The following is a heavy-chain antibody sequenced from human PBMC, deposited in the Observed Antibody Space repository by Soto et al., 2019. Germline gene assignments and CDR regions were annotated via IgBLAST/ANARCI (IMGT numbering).Heavy chain of an antibody. V-gene: IGHV4-59*01. CDR3: ARAPPHGMDV. CDR2: IYYSGST. J-gene: IGHJ6*02. CDR1: GGSISSYY. Sequence: SETLSLTCTVSGGSISSYYWSWIRQPPGKGLEWIGYIYYSGSTNYNPSLKSRVTISVDTSKNQFSLKLSSVTAADTAVYYCARAPPHGMDVWGQGTTVTVSS.